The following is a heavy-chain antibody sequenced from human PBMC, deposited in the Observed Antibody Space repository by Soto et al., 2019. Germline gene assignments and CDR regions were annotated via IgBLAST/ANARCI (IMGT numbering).Heavy chain of an antibody. V-gene: IGHV3-30*18. CDR1: GFTFSSYG. D-gene: IGHD5-18*01. Sequence: QVQLVESGGGVVQPGRSLRLSCAASGFTFSSYGMHWVRQAPGKGLEWVAVISYDGSNKYYADSVKGRFTISRDNSKNTLYLQMNSLRAEDTAVYYCAKGPIQDQEGYWGQGTLVTVSS. J-gene: IGHJ4*02. CDR2: ISYDGSNK. CDR3: AKGPIQDQEGY.